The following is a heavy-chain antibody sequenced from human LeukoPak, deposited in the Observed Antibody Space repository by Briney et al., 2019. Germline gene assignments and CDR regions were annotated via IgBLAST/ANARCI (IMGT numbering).Heavy chain of an antibody. D-gene: IGHD4-17*01. CDR1: GFTFSSYA. J-gene: IGHJ4*02. V-gene: IGHV3-23*01. CDR2: ISGSDSST. Sequence: GGSLRLSCAASGFTFSSYAMSWVRQAPGKGLEWVSAISGSDSSTYYADSVKGRFTISRDNSKNTLYLQMNSLRAEDTAVYYCAKDQSYGDYHRWVFDYWGQGTLVTVSS. CDR3: AKDQSYGDYHRWVFDY.